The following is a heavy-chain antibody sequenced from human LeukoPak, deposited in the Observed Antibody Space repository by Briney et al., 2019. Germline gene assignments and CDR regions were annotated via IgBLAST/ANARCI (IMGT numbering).Heavy chain of an antibody. CDR3: ARAHYYDSSGYRYYFDY. CDR2: IYYSGST. V-gene: IGHV4-39*07. J-gene: IGHJ4*02. CDR1: GGSISSNNYY. D-gene: IGHD3-22*01. Sequence: PSETLSLTCTVSGGSISSNNYYWGWIRQPPGKGLEWIGSIYYSGSTYYNPSLKSRVTISVDTSKNQFSLKLSSVTAADTAVYYCARAHYYDSSGYRYYFDYWGQGTLVTVSS.